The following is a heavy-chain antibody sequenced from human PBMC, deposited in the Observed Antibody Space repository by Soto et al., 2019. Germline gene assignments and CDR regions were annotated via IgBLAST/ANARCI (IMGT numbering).Heavy chain of an antibody. CDR1: GFTFNSYA. V-gene: IGHV3-23*01. CDR3: TTDDRLQSLGY. J-gene: IGHJ4*02. D-gene: IGHD3-22*01. Sequence: PGGSLRLSCAASGFTFNSYAMSWFRQAPGKGLEWVSTIIGSGGTTDYAAPVKGRFTISRDDSKNTLYLQMNSLKTEDTAVYYCTTDDRLQSLGYWGQGTLVTVSS. CDR2: IIGSGGTT.